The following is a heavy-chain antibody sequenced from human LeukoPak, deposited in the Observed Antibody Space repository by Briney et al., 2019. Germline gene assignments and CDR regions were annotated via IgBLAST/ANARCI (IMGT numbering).Heavy chain of an antibody. J-gene: IGHJ4*02. D-gene: IGHD1-14*01. Sequence: GGSLRLSCAASGFTFSTFWMHWVRQGPGKGPVWISAIKSDGTRTIYADSVKGRFTISRDNSKNSLYLQMNSVRAEDTAVYYCAKGPRPDITVAHTVENWGQGTLVIVSS. CDR2: IKSDGTRT. V-gene: IGHV3-74*01. CDR1: GFTFSTFW. CDR3: AKGPRPDITVAHTVEN.